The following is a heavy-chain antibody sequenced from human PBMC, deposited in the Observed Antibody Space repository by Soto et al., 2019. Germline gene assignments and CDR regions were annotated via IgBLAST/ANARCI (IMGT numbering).Heavy chain of an antibody. D-gene: IGHD2-2*01. Sequence: GGSLRLSCSASGFTFNRYAMYWVRQAPGKGPEYVSVISYGGDAAHYADSVRGRCTISRDNSKNILYLQMSSLRAEDTAVYYCVKRSTAFCSSTSCKYPDYWGQGTLVTVSS. CDR3: VKRSTAFCSSTSCKYPDY. CDR1: GFTFNRYA. V-gene: IGHV3-64D*08. J-gene: IGHJ4*02. CDR2: ISYGGDAA.